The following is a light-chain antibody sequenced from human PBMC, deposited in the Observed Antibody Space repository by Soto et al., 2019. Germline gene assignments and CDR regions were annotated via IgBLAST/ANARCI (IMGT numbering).Light chain of an antibody. CDR1: QSISSW. J-gene: IGKJ1*01. CDR3: QQYDNYPWT. V-gene: IGKV1-5*01. CDR2: DAS. Sequence: DIQMAQSPATLSASVGDRVTITCRASQSISSWLAWFQQKPGKAPRLLIYDASSLETGVPSTFSGSGSGTEFTLTISSLQADDFASYYCQQYDNYPWTFGQGTKVDNK.